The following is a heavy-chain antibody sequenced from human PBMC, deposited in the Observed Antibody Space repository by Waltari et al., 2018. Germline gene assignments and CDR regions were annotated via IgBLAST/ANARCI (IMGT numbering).Heavy chain of an antibody. CDR3: ARGRSVGATMIAFDI. V-gene: IGHV3-30-3*01. Sequence: QVQLVESGGGVVQPGRSLRLSCAASGFTFSSYAMHWVRQAPGKGLEWVAVISYYGSNKYYADSVKGRFTISRDNSKNTLYLQMNSLRAEDTAVYYCARGRSVGATMIAFDIWGQGTMVTVSS. CDR1: GFTFSSYA. CDR2: ISYYGSNK. D-gene: IGHD1-26*01. J-gene: IGHJ3*02.